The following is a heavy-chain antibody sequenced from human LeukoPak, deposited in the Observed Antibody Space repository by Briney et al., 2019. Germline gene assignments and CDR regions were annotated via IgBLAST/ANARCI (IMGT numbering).Heavy chain of an antibody. Sequence: GGSLRLSCAASGFTFSSYAMSWVRQAPGKGLEWVSAISGSGGSTYYADSVKGRFTISRDNSKNALYLQMNGLRAEDTAVYYCATPRYYYYYGMDVWGQGTTVTVSS. J-gene: IGHJ6*02. CDR1: GFTFSSYA. CDR3: ATPRYYYYYGMDV. CDR2: ISGSGGST. V-gene: IGHV3-23*01.